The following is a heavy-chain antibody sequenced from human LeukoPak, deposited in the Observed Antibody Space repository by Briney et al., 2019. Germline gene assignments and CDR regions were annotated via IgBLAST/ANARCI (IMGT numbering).Heavy chain of an antibody. CDR1: GFTFSSYA. V-gene: IGHV3-30*04. J-gene: IGHJ5*02. CDR2: ISHDGSNK. Sequence: GGSLRLSCAASGFTFSSYAMHWVRQAPGKGLEWVAVISHDGSNKYYADSVKGRFTISRDNSKNTLYLQMNSLRAEDTAVYYCARDHLVRGVIVGANWFDPWGQGTLVTVSS. CDR3: ARDHLVRGVIVGANWFDP. D-gene: IGHD3-10*01.